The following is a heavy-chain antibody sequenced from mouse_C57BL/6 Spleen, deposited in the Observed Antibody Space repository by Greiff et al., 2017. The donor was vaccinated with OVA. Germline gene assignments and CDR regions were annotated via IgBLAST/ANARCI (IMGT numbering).Heavy chain of an antibody. Sequence: QVQLQQSGAELVKPGASVKISCKASGYAFSSYWMNWVKQRPGKGLEWIGQIYPGDGDTNYNGKFKGKATLTADKASSTAYMQLSSLTSEDSAVYFCARGNYGYYAMDYWGQGTSGTVSS. D-gene: IGHD2-1*01. CDR2: IYPGDGDT. J-gene: IGHJ4*01. CDR3: ARGNYGYYAMDY. V-gene: IGHV1-80*01. CDR1: GYAFSSYW.